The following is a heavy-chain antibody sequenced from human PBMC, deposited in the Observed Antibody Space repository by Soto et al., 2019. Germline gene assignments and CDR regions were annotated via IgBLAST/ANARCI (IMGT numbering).Heavy chain of an antibody. CDR3: AKRERMDV. Sequence: QVQLVQSGAEVKKPGSSVKVSCKASGGTFSSYTISWVRQAPGQGLEWMGRIIPILGRANYAQKFQGRLTITADKSMSTAYVELSSLRSEDSAVYYCAKRERMDVGGQGTTVTVSS. V-gene: IGHV1-69*02. CDR1: GGTFSSYT. J-gene: IGHJ6*02. CDR2: IIPILGRA.